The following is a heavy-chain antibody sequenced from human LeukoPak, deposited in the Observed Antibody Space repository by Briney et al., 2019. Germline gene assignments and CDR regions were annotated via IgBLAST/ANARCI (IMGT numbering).Heavy chain of an antibody. V-gene: IGHV4-30-2*01. CDR2: IYYSGST. Sequence: SETLSLTCAVSGGSISSGGYSWSWIRQPPGKGLEWIGYIYYSGSTYYNPSLKSRVTISIDTSKNQFSLKLSSVTAADTAVYYCARDAYRSIAAAGTDYWGQGTLVTVSS. D-gene: IGHD6-13*01. CDR3: ARDAYRSIAAAGTDY. J-gene: IGHJ4*02. CDR1: GGSISSGGYS.